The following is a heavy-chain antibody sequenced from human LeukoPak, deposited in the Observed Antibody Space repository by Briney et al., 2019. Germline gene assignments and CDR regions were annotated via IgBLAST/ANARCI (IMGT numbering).Heavy chain of an antibody. D-gene: IGHD1-26*01. J-gene: IGHJ5*02. CDR3: ARAPYTTPWLDP. CDR2: IYYSGST. V-gene: IGHV4-39*07. CDR1: GGSISSSSYY. Sequence: SETLSLTCTVSGGSISSSSYYWGWIRQPPGKGLEWIGSIYYSGSTCYNPSLKSRVTISVDQYKKQFSLKLSSVTAADPAVYYCARAPYTTPWLDPWGQGTLLPVSS.